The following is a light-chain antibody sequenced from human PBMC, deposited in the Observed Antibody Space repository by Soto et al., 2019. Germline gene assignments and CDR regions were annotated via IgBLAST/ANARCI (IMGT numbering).Light chain of an antibody. CDR2: DAS. Sequence: EIVLTQSPATLSLSPGERATLSCRASQSIGSYLAWYQQKPGQAPRLLIYDASNRATGIPARFSGSGSGTDFTLTISSLEPEDFAVYYCKQRNNWPPWTFGQGTKV. V-gene: IGKV3-11*01. J-gene: IGKJ1*01. CDR3: KQRNNWPPWT. CDR1: QSIGSY.